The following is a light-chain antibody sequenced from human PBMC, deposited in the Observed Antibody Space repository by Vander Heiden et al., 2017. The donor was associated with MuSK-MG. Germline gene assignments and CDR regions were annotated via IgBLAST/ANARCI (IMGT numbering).Light chain of an antibody. CDR3: MNTIQTPIL. CDR1: QSLLHSNGYDY. CDR2: LGH. Sequence: DIVMTQSPLSLPVTPGEPASISCRSSQSLLHSNGYDYLDWYLQNPGQSPQLLTSLGHPRASGVPDRGCGGVSGTESTLKPTGVGGVNVGVYFCMNTIQTPILFGQGTRLEIK. V-gene: IGKV2-28*01. J-gene: IGKJ5*01.